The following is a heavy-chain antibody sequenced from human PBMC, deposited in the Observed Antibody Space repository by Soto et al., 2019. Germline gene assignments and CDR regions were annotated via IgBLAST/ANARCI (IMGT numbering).Heavy chain of an antibody. CDR1: GFTFSSYA. CDR2: ISYDGSKK. V-gene: IGHV3-30*04. J-gene: IGHJ3*02. D-gene: IGHD2-21*02. CDR3: ARAGPIVVVTAIQDAFDI. Sequence: GGSLRLSCAASGFTFSSYAMHWVRQAPGKGLEWVAVISYDGSKKYYADSVKGRFTISRDNSKNTLYLQMNSLRAEDTAVYYCARAGPIVVVTAIQDAFDIWGQGTMVTVSS.